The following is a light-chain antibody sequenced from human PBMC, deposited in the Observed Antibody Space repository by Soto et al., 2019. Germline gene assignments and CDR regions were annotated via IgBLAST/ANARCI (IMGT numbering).Light chain of an antibody. CDR2: GAS. V-gene: IGKV3-15*01. Sequence: EIVMTQSPATLSVSPGERATLSCRASQSVSSNLAWYQQKPGQAPRLLIYGASTSATGIPARFSGSGSGTEFTRTISSLQSEDFAVYYCQQYNNWPPSTFGQGTKLEIK. CDR3: QQYNNWPPST. CDR1: QSVSSN. J-gene: IGKJ2*01.